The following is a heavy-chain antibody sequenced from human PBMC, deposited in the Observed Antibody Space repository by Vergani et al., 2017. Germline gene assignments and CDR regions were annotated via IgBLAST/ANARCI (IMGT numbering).Heavy chain of an antibody. J-gene: IGHJ6*03. V-gene: IGHV4-61*02. CDR3: ARIYSSGWYSGWYYMDV. D-gene: IGHD6-19*01. Sequence: QVQLQESGPGLVKPSQTLSLTCTVSGGSISSGSYYWSWIRQPAGKGLEWIGRIYTSGSTNYNPSLKSRVTISVDTSKNQFSLKLSSVTAADTAVYYCARIYSSGWYSGWYYMDVWGKGTTVTVSS. CDR2: IYTSGST. CDR1: GGSISSGSYY.